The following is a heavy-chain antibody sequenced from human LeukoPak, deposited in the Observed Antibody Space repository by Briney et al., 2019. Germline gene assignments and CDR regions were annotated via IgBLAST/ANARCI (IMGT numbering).Heavy chain of an antibody. Sequence: ASVKVSCKASGYTFTSYYMHWVRQAPGQGLEWMGIINPSGGSTNYAQKLQGRVTMTTDTSTSTAYMELRSLRSDDTAVYYCARYQQSTRDHDYWGQGTRVTVSS. CDR1: GYTFTSYY. V-gene: IGHV1-46*01. J-gene: IGHJ4*02. CDR3: ARYQQSTRDHDY. D-gene: IGHD2-2*01. CDR2: INPSGGST.